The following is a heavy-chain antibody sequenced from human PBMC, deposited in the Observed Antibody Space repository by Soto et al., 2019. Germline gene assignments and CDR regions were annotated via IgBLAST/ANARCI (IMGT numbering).Heavy chain of an antibody. Sequence: PGESLKISCKGSGYSFTSYWISWVRQMPGKGLEWMGRIDPSDSYTSYSPSFQGHVTISADKSISTAYLQWSSLKASDTAMYYCARTDDFDWPPHYGMDVWGQGTTVTVSS. J-gene: IGHJ6*02. V-gene: IGHV5-10-1*01. CDR1: GYSFTSYW. D-gene: IGHD3-9*01. CDR3: ARTDDFDWPPHYGMDV. CDR2: IDPSDSYT.